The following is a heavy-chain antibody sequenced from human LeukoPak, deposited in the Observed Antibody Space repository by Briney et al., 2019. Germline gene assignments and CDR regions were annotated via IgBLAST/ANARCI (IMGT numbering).Heavy chain of an antibody. CDR2: INTNTGNP. CDR3: ARDSISGSYVHFDD. Sequence: ASVKVSCKASGYTFNRYGMNWVRQAPGQGLEWMGWINTNTGNPTYAQGFTGRFVFSLDTSVTTAYLQINSLKAEDTAVYYCARDSISGSYVHFDDWGQGTLVTVSS. V-gene: IGHV7-4-1*02. CDR1: GYTFNRYG. D-gene: IGHD1-26*01. J-gene: IGHJ4*02.